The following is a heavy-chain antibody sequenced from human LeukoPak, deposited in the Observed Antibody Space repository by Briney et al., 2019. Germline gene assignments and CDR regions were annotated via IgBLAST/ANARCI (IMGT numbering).Heavy chain of an antibody. V-gene: IGHV4-59*01. CDR2: LYNSGST. Sequence: RPSETLSLTCTASGVTISTYYWSWIRQPPGKGLEWIAYLYNSGSTNSNPSLKSRVTISIDTSKNQFSLRLSSVTAADTAVYYCARIYYGSGAYYRRAFDIWGQGTMVSVSS. CDR1: GVTISTYY. CDR3: ARIYYGSGAYYRRAFDI. D-gene: IGHD3-22*01. J-gene: IGHJ3*02.